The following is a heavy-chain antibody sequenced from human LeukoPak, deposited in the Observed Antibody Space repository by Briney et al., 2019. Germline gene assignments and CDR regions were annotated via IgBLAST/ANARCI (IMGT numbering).Heavy chain of an antibody. CDR2: IAVAGDT. Sequence: GGSLRLSCAASGVTFSGYDMHWVREATGKGMEWVSSIAVAGDTYYSGSVKGRFTISRENAKNSFYLQMNSLRAGDTAVYYCARGLEGGLDPWGQGTQVPVSS. J-gene: IGHJ5*02. CDR3: ARGLEGGLDP. CDR1: GVTFSGYD. D-gene: IGHD3-16*01. V-gene: IGHV3-13*01.